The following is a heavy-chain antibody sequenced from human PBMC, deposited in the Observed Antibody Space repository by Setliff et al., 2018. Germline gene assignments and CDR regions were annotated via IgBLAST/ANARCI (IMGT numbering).Heavy chain of an antibody. J-gene: IGHJ4*02. D-gene: IGHD6-13*01. V-gene: IGHV1-24*01. Sequence: ASVKVSCKVSGYTLTELSMHWVRQAPGKGLEWMGGFDPEDGETIYAQKFQGRVTMTEDTSTDTAYMELGSLRSEDTAVYYCATADVIIAAAGNSKYILDYWGQGTLVTVSS. CDR2: FDPEDGET. CDR3: ATADVIIAAAGNSKYILDY. CDR1: GYTLTELS.